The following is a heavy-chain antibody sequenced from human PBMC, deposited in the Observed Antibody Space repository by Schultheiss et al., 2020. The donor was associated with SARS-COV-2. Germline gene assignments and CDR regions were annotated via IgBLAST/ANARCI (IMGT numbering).Heavy chain of an antibody. V-gene: IGHV3-21*04. D-gene: IGHD2-2*02. Sequence: GGSLRLSCAASGFTFSSYSMNWVRQAPGKGLEWVSSISSSSSYIYYADSVKGRFTISRDNAKNSLYLQMNSLRAEDTALYYCAKGYCSSTSCYIEDYWGQGTLVTVSS. CDR2: ISSSSSYI. J-gene: IGHJ4*02. CDR3: AKGYCSSTSCYIEDY. CDR1: GFTFSSYS.